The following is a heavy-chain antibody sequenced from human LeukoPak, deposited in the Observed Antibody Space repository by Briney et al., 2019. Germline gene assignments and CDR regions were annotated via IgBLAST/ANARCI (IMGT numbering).Heavy chain of an antibody. CDR1: GFTFSSYA. D-gene: IGHD4-23*01. V-gene: IGHV3-23*01. Sequence: GGSLRLSCAASGFTFSSYAVSWVRQAPGKGLEWVSAIGGSGGSTYYADSVKGRFTISRDNSKNTLYLQMNTLRAEDTAVYYCAKDRGLNDYDGLYYFDYWGQGTLVTVSS. CDR3: AKDRGLNDYDGLYYFDY. CDR2: IGGSGGST. J-gene: IGHJ4*02.